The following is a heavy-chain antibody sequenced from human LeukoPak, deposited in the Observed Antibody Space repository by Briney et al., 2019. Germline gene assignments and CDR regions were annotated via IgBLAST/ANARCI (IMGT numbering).Heavy chain of an antibody. CDR2: INPNSGGT. J-gene: IGHJ6*03. D-gene: IGHD7-27*01. V-gene: IGHV1-2*02. CDR3: ARDLWGYYYYMDV. CDR1: GYTFTGYY. Sequence: GASVKVSCTASGYTFTGYYMHWVRQAPGQGLEWMGWINPNSGGTNYAQKFQGRVTMTRDTSISTAYMELSRLRSDDTAVYYCARDLWGYYYYMDVWGKGTTVTVSS.